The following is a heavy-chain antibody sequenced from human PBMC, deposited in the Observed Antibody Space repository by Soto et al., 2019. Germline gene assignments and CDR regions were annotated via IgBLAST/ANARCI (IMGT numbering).Heavy chain of an antibody. V-gene: IGHV3-23*01. D-gene: IGHD3-3*01. Sequence: GGSLRLSCSASGFDFHMYAISWVRQAPGRGLEWVSAMSASGGSTYYADSVKGRFTISRDNFKKTLYLQMNSLRADDTVVYYCAKVASYDFWSGYKDVYFDHWGQGTQVTVSS. CDR2: MSASGGST. CDR1: GFDFHMYA. CDR3: AKVASYDFWSGYKDVYFDH. J-gene: IGHJ4*02.